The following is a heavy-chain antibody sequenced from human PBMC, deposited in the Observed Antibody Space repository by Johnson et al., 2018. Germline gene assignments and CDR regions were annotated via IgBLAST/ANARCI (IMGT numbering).Heavy chain of an antibody. Sequence: QVQLQESGGGVVQPGRSLRLSCAASGFTFSKYGMHWVRQAPGKGLEWVALIWYDGSNKYYADSVKGRFTISRDNSKTTRYLQMSGLGAEDPGMYYCGRDPSSNYSYAMDVGGQGTTVTVSS. CDR2: IWYDGSNK. V-gene: IGHV3-33*01. D-gene: IGHD6-19*01. J-gene: IGHJ6*02. CDR3: GRDPSSNYSYAMDV. CDR1: GFTFSKYG.